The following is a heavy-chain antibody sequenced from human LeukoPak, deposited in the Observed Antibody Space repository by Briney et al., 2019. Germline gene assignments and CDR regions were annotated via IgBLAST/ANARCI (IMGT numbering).Heavy chain of an antibody. J-gene: IGHJ3*02. Sequence: GGSLRLSCAASGFTFSTYSMNWVRQAPGKGLEWVSSISSSSSYIYYADSVKGRFTISRDNAKNSLCLQMNSLRAEDTAVYYRARDTGYSSGWYYAFDIWGQGTMVTVSS. CDR2: ISSSSSYI. CDR1: GFTFSTYS. V-gene: IGHV3-21*01. D-gene: IGHD6-19*01. CDR3: ARDTGYSSGWYYAFDI.